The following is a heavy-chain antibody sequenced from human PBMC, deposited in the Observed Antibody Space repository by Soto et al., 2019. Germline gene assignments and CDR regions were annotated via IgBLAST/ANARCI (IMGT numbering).Heavy chain of an antibody. CDR1: GSSINSSSYY. CDR3: ARQDIVVVPAAIRLNWFDP. CDR2: IYYSGST. J-gene: IGHJ5*02. V-gene: IGHV4-39*01. Sequence: SETLSLTCTVSGSSINSSSYYWGWIRQPPGKGLEWIGSIYYSGSTYYNPSLKSRVTISVDTSKNQFSLKLSSVTAADTAVYYCARQDIVVVPAAIRLNWFDPWGQGTLVTSPQ. D-gene: IGHD2-2*02.